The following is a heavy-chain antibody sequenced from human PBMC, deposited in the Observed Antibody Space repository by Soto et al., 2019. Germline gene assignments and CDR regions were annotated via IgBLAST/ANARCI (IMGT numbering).Heavy chain of an antibody. D-gene: IGHD2-21*01. CDR1: GGGNLRDYR. J-gene: IGHJ4*02. CDR2: IIPKLGSA. Sequence: GASVKVSCKASGGGNLRDYRTTWVRRAPGQGLEWMGGIIPKLGSANYAQNFQGRVTVTADESTNTVYMELRSLRSDDTAVYYWSRGGDGYNFGAFDWGQGSPVPVSS. CDR3: SRGGDGYNFGAFD. V-gene: IGHV1-69*13.